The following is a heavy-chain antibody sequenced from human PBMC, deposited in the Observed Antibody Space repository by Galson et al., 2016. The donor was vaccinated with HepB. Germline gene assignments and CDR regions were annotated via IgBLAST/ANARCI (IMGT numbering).Heavy chain of an antibody. CDR3: AREGAVAGDF. J-gene: IGHJ4*02. CDR1: GFNFNNWS. Sequence: SLRLSCAASGFNFNNWSMHWVRQAPGKGLERVAVISNDDTTKDYADSVKGRFTISRDNSENTLYLQLNNLRVEDTALYYWAREGAVAGDFWGQGTLVTVSS. V-gene: IGHV3-30-3*01. D-gene: IGHD6-19*01. CDR2: ISNDDTTK.